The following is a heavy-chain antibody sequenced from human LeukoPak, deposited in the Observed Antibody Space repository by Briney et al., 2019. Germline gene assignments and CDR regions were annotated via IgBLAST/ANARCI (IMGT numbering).Heavy chain of an antibody. J-gene: IGHJ6*04. CDR1: GFTFSSDS. D-gene: IGHD3-9*01. CDR2: ISSSSSYI. CDR3: ARDYDILTGYYPIHYYYYGMDV. V-gene: IGHV3-21*01. Sequence: GGSLRLSCAASGFTFSSDSMNWVRQAPGKGLEWVSSISSSSSYIYYADSVKGRFTISRDNAKNSLYLQMNSLRAEDTAVYYCARDYDILTGYYPIHYYYYGMDVWGKGTTVTVSS.